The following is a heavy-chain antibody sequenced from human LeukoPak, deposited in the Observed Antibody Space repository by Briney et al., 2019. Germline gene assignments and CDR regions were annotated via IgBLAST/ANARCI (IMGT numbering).Heavy chain of an antibody. CDR1: GYTFTSYY. D-gene: IGHD4-17*01. J-gene: IGHJ4*02. CDR2: INPSGGST. Sequence: GAPVKVSCKASGYTFTSYYMHWVRQAPGQGLEWMGIINPSGGSTSYAQKFQGRVTMTRDTSTSTVYMELSSLRSEDTAVYYCARAFYGDYVESSFDYWGQGTLVTVSS. CDR3: ARAFYGDYVESSFDY. V-gene: IGHV1-46*01.